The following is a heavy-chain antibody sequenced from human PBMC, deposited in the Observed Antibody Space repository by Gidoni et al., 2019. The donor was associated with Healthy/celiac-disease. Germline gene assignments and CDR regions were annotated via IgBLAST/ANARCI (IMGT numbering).Heavy chain of an antibody. CDR3: ARVSNYYYYMDV. J-gene: IGHJ6*03. CDR1: GFTFSDYY. CDR2: ISSSGSTI. Sequence: QVQLVESGGGLVKPGGSLRLSCAASGFTFSDYYMSWIRQAPGKGLEWVAYISSSGSTIYYEESVKGRFTISRDNAKNSLYLQMNSLRAEDTAVYYCARVSNYYYYMDVWGKGTTVTVSS. D-gene: IGHD1-20*01. V-gene: IGHV3-11*01.